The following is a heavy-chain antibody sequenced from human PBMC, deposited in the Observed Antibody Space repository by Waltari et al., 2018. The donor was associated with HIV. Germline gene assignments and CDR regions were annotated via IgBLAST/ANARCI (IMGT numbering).Heavy chain of an antibody. D-gene: IGHD4-17*01. J-gene: IGHJ3*02. V-gene: IGHV5-51*01. Sequence: EEKLVQSGAEVKEPGESLKISCKSLGNNFAGYWVGWVRQMPGKGLGWMAVIYPGASDAVYSPSFQGRVIMSTDSSISTVYLQWSSLRASDTAMYYCARRKGDYRTAFDTWGQGTMVTASS. CDR2: IYPGASDA. CDR3: ARRKGDYRTAFDT. CDR1: GNNFAGYW.